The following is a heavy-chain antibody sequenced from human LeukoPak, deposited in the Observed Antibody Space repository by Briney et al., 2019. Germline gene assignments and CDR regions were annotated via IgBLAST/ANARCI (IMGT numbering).Heavy chain of an antibody. V-gene: IGHV3-30*02. CDR2: VRYDGSNK. Sequence: GGSLRLSCPASGFTFSSYGMHWVRQAPGKGLEGVAFVRYDGSNKYYADSVKGRVTISRDKSKNTLYLQMNSLRAEDTAVYYCAKDEGRSGSSPSPYFDYWGQGTLVTVSS. CDR1: GFTFSSYG. J-gene: IGHJ4*02. CDR3: AKDEGRSGSSPSPYFDY. D-gene: IGHD6-6*01.